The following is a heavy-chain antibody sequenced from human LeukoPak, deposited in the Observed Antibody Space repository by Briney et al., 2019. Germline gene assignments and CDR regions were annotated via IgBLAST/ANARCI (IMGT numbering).Heavy chain of an antibody. Sequence: SETLSLTCTVSGGSISSYYWSWIRQPAGKGLEWIGRIYTSGRTNYNPSLKSRVTMSVDTSKKQFSLKLSSVTAADTAVYYCARDPQLGPFDYWGQGTLATVSS. J-gene: IGHJ4*02. CDR3: ARDPQLGPFDY. V-gene: IGHV4-4*07. CDR2: IYTSGRT. CDR1: GGSISSYY. D-gene: IGHD6-6*01.